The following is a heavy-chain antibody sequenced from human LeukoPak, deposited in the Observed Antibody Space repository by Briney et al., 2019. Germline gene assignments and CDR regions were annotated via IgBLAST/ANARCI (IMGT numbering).Heavy chain of an antibody. CDR2: MTATEDST. CDR1: GFTFRNYA. D-gene: IGHD3-10*01. Sequence: GGSLRLSCAASGFTFRNYAMSWVRQAPGKGLEWVSGMTATEDSTYYADSVEGRFTISRDNSKNALYLQMTSLRPEDTALYFCAKDHWSSGSYYTASWGQGTLVTVSS. J-gene: IGHJ5*02. CDR3: AKDHWSSGSYYTAS. V-gene: IGHV3-23*01.